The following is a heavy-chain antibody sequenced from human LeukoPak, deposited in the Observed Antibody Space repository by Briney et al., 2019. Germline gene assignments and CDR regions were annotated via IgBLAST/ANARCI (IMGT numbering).Heavy chain of an antibody. CDR1: GGSFSGYY. CDR3: AREPNNRRYYYGSGSDSAGYFDY. D-gene: IGHD3-10*01. CDR2: INHSGST. Sequence: PSETLSLTCAVYGGSFSGYYWSWIRQPPGKGLEWIGEINHSGSTNYNPSLKSRVTISVDTSKNQFSLKLSSVTAADTAVYYCAREPNNRRYYYGSGSDSAGYFDYWGQGTLVTVSS. V-gene: IGHV4-34*01. J-gene: IGHJ4*02.